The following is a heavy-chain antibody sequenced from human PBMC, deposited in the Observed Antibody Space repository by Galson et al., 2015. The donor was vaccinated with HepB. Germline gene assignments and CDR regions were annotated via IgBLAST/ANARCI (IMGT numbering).Heavy chain of an antibody. J-gene: IGHJ4*02. D-gene: IGHD6-19*01. Sequence: SVKVSCKASGYTFTSYGISWVRQAPGQGLEWMGWISAYNGNTNYAQKLQGKVTMTTDTSTSTAYMELRSLRSDDTAVYYCAREGRGGIAVAGTDDYWGQGTLVTVSS. V-gene: IGHV1-18*01. CDR1: GYTFTSYG. CDR2: ISAYNGNT. CDR3: AREGRGGIAVAGTDDY.